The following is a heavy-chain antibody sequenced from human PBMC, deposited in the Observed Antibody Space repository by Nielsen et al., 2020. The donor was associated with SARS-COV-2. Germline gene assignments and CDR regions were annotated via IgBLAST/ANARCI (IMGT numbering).Heavy chain of an antibody. D-gene: IGHD2-21*02. Sequence: GGSLRLSCAASGFSVSDNYMTWVRQGPGKGLEWVPVIYSDGNTYYAESVKGRFAISRDSPKNTVHLQMSSLRAEDTAVYYCARDSPGDSLDHWGQGTLVTVSS. V-gene: IGHV3-66*01. CDR3: ARDSPGDSLDH. CDR2: IYSDGNT. J-gene: IGHJ4*02. CDR1: GFSVSDNY.